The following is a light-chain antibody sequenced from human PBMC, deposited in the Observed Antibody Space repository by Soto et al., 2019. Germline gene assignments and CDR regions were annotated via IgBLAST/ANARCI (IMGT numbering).Light chain of an antibody. CDR2: GTS. CDR1: QSVISSY. Sequence: EIVLTQSPGTLSLSPGETATLSCRSSQSVISSYLAWYQQKPGQPPRLLIFGTSIRATGIPDRISGSGSGTDFSLTISRLEPEDFAVYYCQQYGNSVPFTVGQGTKLEIK. CDR3: QQYGNSVPFT. V-gene: IGKV3-20*01. J-gene: IGKJ2*01.